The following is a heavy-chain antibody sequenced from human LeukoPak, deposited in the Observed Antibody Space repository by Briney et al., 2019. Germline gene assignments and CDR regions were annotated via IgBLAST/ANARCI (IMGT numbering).Heavy chain of an antibody. V-gene: IGHV3-30*02. D-gene: IGHD6-6*01. CDR2: IRYDGSNK. J-gene: IGHJ4*02. CDR1: GFTFSSYG. Sequence: GGSLRLSCAASGFTFSSYGMHWVRQAPGKGLEWVAFIRYDGSNKYYADSVKGRFTISRDNAKNSLFLQMNSLRAEDTAVYYCATSPGLGYSTSLTGVDYWGQGTLVTVSS. CDR3: ATSPGLGYSTSLTGVDY.